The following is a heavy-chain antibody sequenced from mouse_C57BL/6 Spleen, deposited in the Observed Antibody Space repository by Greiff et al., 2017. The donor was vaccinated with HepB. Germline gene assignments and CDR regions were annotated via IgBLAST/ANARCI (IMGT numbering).Heavy chain of an antibody. CDR3: ARSGYSWFAY. J-gene: IGHJ3*01. CDR1: GYTFTSYW. V-gene: IGHV1-69*01. D-gene: IGHD2-3*01. CDR2: IDPSDSYT. Sequence: VQLQQSGAELVMPGASVKLSCKASGYTFTSYWMHWVKQRPGQGLEWIGEIDPSDSYTNYNQKFKGKSTLTVDKSSSTAYMQLSSLTSEDSAVYYCARSGYSWFAYWGQGTLVTVSA.